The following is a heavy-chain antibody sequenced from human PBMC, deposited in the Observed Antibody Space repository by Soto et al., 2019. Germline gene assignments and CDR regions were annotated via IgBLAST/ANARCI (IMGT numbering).Heavy chain of an antibody. V-gene: IGHV3-23*01. D-gene: IGHD3-22*01. CDR1: GFTFSSYT. CDR3: AKNPGYYYDSTGYHFDY. CDR2: ISGSGGTT. Sequence: GGSLRLSCAASGFTFSSYTMSWVRQAPGKGLEWVSPISGSGGTTYYADSVRGRFTISRDNSKNTLYLQMNSLRAEDTAVYYCAKNPGYYYDSTGYHFDYWGQGTLVTVSS. J-gene: IGHJ4*02.